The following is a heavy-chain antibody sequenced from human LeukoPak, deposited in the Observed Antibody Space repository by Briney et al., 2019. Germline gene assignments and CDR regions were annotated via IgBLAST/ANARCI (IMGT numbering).Heavy chain of an antibody. Sequence: KPGGSLRLSCAASGFTFSNAWMSWVRQAPGKGLEWVGRIKSKTDGGTTDYAAPVKGRFTISRDDSKNTLYLQMNSLKTEDTAVYYCTTDFIHAGDGYNQLDYWGQGTLVTVSS. J-gene: IGHJ4*02. CDR3: TTDFIHAGDGYNQLDY. CDR2: IKSKTDGGTT. V-gene: IGHV3-15*01. D-gene: IGHD5-24*01. CDR1: GFTFSNAW.